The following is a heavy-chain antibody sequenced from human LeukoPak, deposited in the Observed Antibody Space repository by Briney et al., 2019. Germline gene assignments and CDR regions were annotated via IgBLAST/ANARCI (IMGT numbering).Heavy chain of an antibody. V-gene: IGHV4-34*01. D-gene: IGHD2-15*01. CDR2: INHSGST. CDR1: GGSFSGYY. CDR3: ARAATADY. J-gene: IGHJ4*02. Sequence: PSETLSLTCAVYGGSFSGYYWSWIRQPPGKGLEWIGEINHSGSTNYNPPLKSRVTISVDTSKNQFSLKLSSVTAADTAVYYCARAATADYWGQGTLVTVSS.